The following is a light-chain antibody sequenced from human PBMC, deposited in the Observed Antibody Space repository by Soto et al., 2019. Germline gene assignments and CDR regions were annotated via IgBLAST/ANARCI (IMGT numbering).Light chain of an antibody. Sequence: QSVLTQPPSLSAAPGHQVTIFCSGSSSNIGAHSVSWYQQLPGTAPKLLIYDNSERPSGVPDRFSGSKSGTSATLGITGLQTGDEADYYCGTWDNSLSGWVFGGGTKVTVL. J-gene: IGLJ3*02. CDR2: DNS. CDR3: GTWDNSLSGWV. CDR1: SSNIGAHS. V-gene: IGLV1-51*02.